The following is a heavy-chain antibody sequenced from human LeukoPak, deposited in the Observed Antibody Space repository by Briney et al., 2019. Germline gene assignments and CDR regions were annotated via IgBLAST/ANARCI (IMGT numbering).Heavy chain of an antibody. D-gene: IGHD1-26*01. CDR1: GYTFPSYG. Sequence: ASVKVSCKASGYTFPSYGVSWVRQAPGQGLEWMGWISPYNGDTNYAQKLQGRLTMTTDTSTSTAYMELRSLRSDDTAVYYCARDHGGGAQFDPWGQGTLVTVSS. CDR3: ARDHGGGAQFDP. V-gene: IGHV1-18*01. CDR2: ISPYNGDT. J-gene: IGHJ5*02.